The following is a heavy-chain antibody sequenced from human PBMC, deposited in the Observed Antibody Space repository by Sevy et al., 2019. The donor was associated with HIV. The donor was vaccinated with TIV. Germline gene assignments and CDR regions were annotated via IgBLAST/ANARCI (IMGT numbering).Heavy chain of an antibody. CDR2: IGTAGDT. CDR1: GFTFSSYD. D-gene: IGHD6-13*01. J-gene: IGHJ4*02. CDR3: ARGPGYSSSWYPEYYFDY. V-gene: IGHV3-13*01. Sequence: GGSLRLSCAASGFTFSSYDMHWVRQATGKGLEWVSAIGTAGDTYYPGSVKGRVTISRENDKNTLYLQMNSLRAGDTAVYDCARGPGYSSSWYPEYYFDYWGQGTLVTVSS.